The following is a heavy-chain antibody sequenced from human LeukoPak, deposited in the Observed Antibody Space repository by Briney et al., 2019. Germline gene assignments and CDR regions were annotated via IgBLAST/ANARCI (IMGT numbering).Heavy chain of an antibody. V-gene: IGHV3-33*06. CDR3: AKDWSYGELDAFDI. D-gene: IGHD4-17*01. CDR1: GFTFSSYG. Sequence: PGRSLRLSCAASGFTFSSYGMHWVRQAPGKGLEWVAVIWYDGSNKYYADSVKGRFTIYRDNSKNTLYLQMNSLRAEDTAVYYCAKDWSYGELDAFDIWGQGTMVTVSS. J-gene: IGHJ3*02. CDR2: IWYDGSNK.